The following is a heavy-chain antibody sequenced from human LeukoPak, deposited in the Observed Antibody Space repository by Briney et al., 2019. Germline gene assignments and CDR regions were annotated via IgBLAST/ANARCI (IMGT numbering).Heavy chain of an antibody. CDR2: IYPYNSET. J-gene: IGHJ4*02. Sequence: GESLKISCRVSGYKFSDYWIGWVRRLPGKGLDWMGIIYPYNSETRYSPSFQGQVTISVDMSISTTYLQWDSLKAPDTAIYYCATSSVRYWGQGTLVTVSS. V-gene: IGHV5-51*01. CDR3: ATSSVRY. CDR1: GYKFSDYW. D-gene: IGHD3-9*01.